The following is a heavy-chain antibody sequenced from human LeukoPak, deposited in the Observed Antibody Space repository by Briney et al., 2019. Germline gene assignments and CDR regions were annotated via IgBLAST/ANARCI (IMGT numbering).Heavy chain of an antibody. CDR1: GFTFNSYW. J-gene: IGHJ4*02. Sequence: PGGSLRLSCAASGFTFNSYWMHWVRQAPGKGLVWVSRINSDGSSTGYADSVKGRFTISRDNAKNTLSLQMNSLRAEDTAVYYCARDKLRCSSTSCYNCDYWGQGDLVTVSS. CDR3: ARDKLRCSSTSCYNCDY. V-gene: IGHV3-74*01. D-gene: IGHD2-2*02. CDR2: INSDGSST.